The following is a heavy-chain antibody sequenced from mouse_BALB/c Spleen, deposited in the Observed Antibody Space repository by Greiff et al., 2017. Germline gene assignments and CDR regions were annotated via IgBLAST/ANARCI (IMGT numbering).Heavy chain of an antibody. CDR3: ARGDDYYFDY. J-gene: IGHJ2*01. CDR2: ISDGGSYT. V-gene: IGHV5-4*02. D-gene: IGHD2-4*01. CDR1: GFTFSDYY. Sequence: EVKLVESGGGLVKPGGSLKLSCAASGFTFSDYYMYWVRQTPEKRLEWVATISDGGSYTYYPDSVKGRFTISRDNAKNNLYLQMSSLKSEDTAMYYCARGDDYYFDYWGQGTTLTVSS.